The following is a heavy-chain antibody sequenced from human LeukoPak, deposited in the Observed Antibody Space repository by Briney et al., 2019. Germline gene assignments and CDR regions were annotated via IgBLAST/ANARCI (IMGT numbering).Heavy chain of an antibody. CDR2: ISGSGGST. Sequence: AGGSLRLSCAASGFTFSSYAMSWVRQAPGKGLERVSAISGSGGSTYYADSVKGRFTISRDNSKNTLYLQMNSLRAEDTAVYYCARSGIQLWGFDYWGQGTLVTVSS. D-gene: IGHD5-18*01. V-gene: IGHV3-23*01. CDR1: GFTFSSYA. J-gene: IGHJ4*02. CDR3: ARSGIQLWGFDY.